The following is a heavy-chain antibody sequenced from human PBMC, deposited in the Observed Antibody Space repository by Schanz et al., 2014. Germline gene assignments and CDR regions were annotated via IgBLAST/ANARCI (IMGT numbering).Heavy chain of an antibody. D-gene: IGHD6-19*01. V-gene: IGHV1-18*01. CDR2: ISAYTNNT. CDR3: ARGGYSSGWYDRDIAHFDY. J-gene: IGHJ4*02. Sequence: QVQLVQSGAEVKKPGASVKVSCKASGYTFTSYGINWVRQAPGQGLEWMGWISAYTNNTNYAQKVRDRVIFTTDTSANTAYMDLRSLRSDDTAVYYCARGGYSSGWYDRDIAHFDYWGQGTLVTVSS. CDR1: GYTFTSYG.